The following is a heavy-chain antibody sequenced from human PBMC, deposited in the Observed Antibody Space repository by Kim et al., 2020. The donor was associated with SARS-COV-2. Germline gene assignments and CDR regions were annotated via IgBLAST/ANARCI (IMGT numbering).Heavy chain of an antibody. CDR3: ARDSNYDFWSGTSRDY. J-gene: IGHJ4*02. V-gene: IGHV3-48*03. CDR1: GFTFSSYE. CDR2: ISSSGSTI. Sequence: GGSLRLSCAASGFTFSSYEMNWVRQAPGKGLEWVSYISSSGSTIYYADSVKGRFTISRDNAKNSLYLQMNSQRAEDTAVYYCARDSNYDFWSGTSRDYWGQGTLVTVSS. D-gene: IGHD3-3*01.